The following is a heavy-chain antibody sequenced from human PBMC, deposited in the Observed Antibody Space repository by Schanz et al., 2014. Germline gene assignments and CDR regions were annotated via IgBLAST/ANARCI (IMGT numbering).Heavy chain of an antibody. J-gene: IGHJ3*02. CDR2: ISYSGST. D-gene: IGHD4-17*01. CDR3: ARDRGHGDLPGDI. CDR1: GGSVSSGGDY. Sequence: QVQLQESGPGLVKPSGTLSLTCTVSGGSVSSGGDYWSWIRQHPGKGLEWIGFISYSGSTYYNPSLKSRVTISVDTSKNQFSLNLSSATAADTAVYYCARDRGHGDLPGDIWGQGTIVTGSS. V-gene: IGHV4-31*03.